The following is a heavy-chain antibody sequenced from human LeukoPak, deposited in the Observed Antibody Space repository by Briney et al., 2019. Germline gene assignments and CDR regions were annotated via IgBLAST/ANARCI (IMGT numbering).Heavy chain of an antibody. J-gene: IGHJ5*02. CDR3: ARPVPSRLGWFDP. V-gene: IGHV4-38-2*02. CDR2: IYYSGST. Sequence: KPSETLSLTCTVSGYSISSGYYWGWIRQPPGKGLEWIGNIYYSGSTYYSPSLKSRVTISVDTSKNQFSLKLSSVTAADTAVYYCARPVPSRLGWFDPWGQGTLVTVSS. D-gene: IGHD1-1*01. CDR1: GYSISSGYY.